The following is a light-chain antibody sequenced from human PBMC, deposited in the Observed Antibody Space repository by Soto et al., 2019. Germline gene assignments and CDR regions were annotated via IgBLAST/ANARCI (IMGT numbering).Light chain of an antibody. J-gene: IGKJ2*01. Sequence: EIVLTQSPGTLSLSPGERATLSCRASQSVSSSYLAWYQQKPGQAPRLLIYGASSRPTGIPDRFSGSGSGTDFTLTISRLEPEDFAVYYCQQYGRSQTFGQGTKLEIK. CDR3: QQYGRSQT. CDR1: QSVSSSY. V-gene: IGKV3-20*01. CDR2: GAS.